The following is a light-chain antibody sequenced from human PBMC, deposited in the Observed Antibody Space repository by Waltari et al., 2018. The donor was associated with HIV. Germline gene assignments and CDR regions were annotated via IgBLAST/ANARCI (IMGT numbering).Light chain of an antibody. V-gene: IGLV1-47*01. CDR1: NPNTGTNS. Sequence: QPVLTQPPSASGTPGHGVTISCSGSNPNTGTNSDHWYQHRPGMAPKLLIDRNNRRPSGIPDRFSGSRSGTSASLAISGLRSEDEADYYCATWDDSLIWVFGGGTKLTVL. J-gene: IGLJ3*02. CDR2: RNN. CDR3: ATWDDSLIWV.